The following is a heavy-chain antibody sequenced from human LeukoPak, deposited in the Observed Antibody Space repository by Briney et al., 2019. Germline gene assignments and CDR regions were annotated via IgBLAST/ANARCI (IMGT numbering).Heavy chain of an antibody. J-gene: IGHJ4*02. CDR1: GGSISSSSYY. CDR2: IYYSGST. CDR3: AYGSGSYYNGYYFDY. Sequence: PSETLSLTCTVSGGSISSSSYYWGWIRQPPGKGLEWIGSIYYSGSTYYNPSLKSRVTISVDTSKNQFSLKLSSVTAADTAVYYCAYGSGSYYNGYYFDYWGQGTLVTVSS. D-gene: IGHD3-10*01. V-gene: IGHV4-39*01.